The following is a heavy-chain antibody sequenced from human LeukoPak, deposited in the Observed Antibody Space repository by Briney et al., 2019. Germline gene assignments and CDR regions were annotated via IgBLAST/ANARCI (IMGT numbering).Heavy chain of an antibody. V-gene: IGHV3-7*01. Sequence: GGSLRLSCAASGFTFSSYWMNWVRQAPGKGLEWVANIKEDGSEKYYVDSVKGRFTISRDNAKNSLYLQMNSLRAGDTAVYYCAAAVGYNMVRGANAFDIWGQGTMVTVSS. CDR1: GFTFSSYW. CDR2: IKEDGSEK. CDR3: AAAVGYNMVRGANAFDI. J-gene: IGHJ3*02. D-gene: IGHD3-10*01.